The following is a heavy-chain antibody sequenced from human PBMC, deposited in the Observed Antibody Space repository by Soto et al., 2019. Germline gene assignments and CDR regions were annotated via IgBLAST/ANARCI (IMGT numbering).Heavy chain of an antibody. J-gene: IGHJ4*02. Sequence: EVQLVESGGGLVQPGGSLRLSCAASGFTFSNFWMSWVRQAPGKGLEWVAAIKEDGSEKNYVDSVRGRFTISRDNAKNSLYLQMNSLRDAESAVYYCARDVIWGQGSLVSVSS. CDR2: IKEDGSEK. CDR3: ARDVI. V-gene: IGHV3-7*05. CDR1: GFTFSNFW.